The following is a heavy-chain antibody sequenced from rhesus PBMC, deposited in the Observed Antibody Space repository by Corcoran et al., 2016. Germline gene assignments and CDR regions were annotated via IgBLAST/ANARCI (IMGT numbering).Heavy chain of an antibody. D-gene: IGHD4-29*01. CDR2: VYGNSGST. Sequence: QVQLQESGPGLVKPSETLSLTCAVSGGSPSGAYDWSWLRQTPGKGLEWIAYVYGNSGSTDFNPSLKTRVTISKDTSKNQFSLKLSSVTAADTAVYYCARHRTVAATFDYWGQGVLVTVSS. CDR1: GGSPSGAYD. CDR3: ARHRTVAATFDY. J-gene: IGHJ4*01. V-gene: IGHV4-76*01.